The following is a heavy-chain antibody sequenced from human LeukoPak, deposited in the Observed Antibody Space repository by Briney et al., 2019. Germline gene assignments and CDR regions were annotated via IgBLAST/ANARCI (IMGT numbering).Heavy chain of an antibody. Sequence: GGSLRLSCAASGFTFSSYSMNWVRQAPGKGLEWVSSISSSSSYIYYADSVKGRFTISRDNAKNSLYLQMNSLRAEDTAVYYCARSKIAARGWFDPWGQGTLVTVSS. CDR3: ARSKIAARGWFDP. D-gene: IGHD6-6*01. J-gene: IGHJ5*02. CDR2: ISSSSSYI. CDR1: GFTFSSYS. V-gene: IGHV3-21*01.